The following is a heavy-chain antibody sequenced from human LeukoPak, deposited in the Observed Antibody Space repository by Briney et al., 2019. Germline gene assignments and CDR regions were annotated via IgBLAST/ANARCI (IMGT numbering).Heavy chain of an antibody. CDR1: GFTFSSYW. D-gene: IGHD6-6*01. J-gene: IGHJ3*01. CDR2: INSDGSEG. CDR3: ARSSYSSSSSV. V-gene: IGHV3-7*03. Sequence: GGSLRLSCVTSGFTFSSYWMHWVRQAPGKGLEWVASINSDGSEGYYADVVKGRFTISRDNAKNSLYLQINSLRAEDTAVYYCARSSYSSSSSVWGQGTMVTVSS.